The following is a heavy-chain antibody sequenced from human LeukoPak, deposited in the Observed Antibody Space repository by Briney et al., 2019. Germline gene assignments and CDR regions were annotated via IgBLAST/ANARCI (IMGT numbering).Heavy chain of an antibody. V-gene: IGHV4-4*09. J-gene: IGHJ4*02. CDR1: GGSISNYF. CDR3: TRGFLQIDY. Sequence: PSETQSLTCTVSGGSISNYFWTWIRQPPGKGLEWIGYIYTSGNTNYNPSLESRVTMSVDTSKNQFSLRLNSVTAADTAVYYCTRGFLQIDYWGQGTLVTVSS. CDR2: IYTSGNT.